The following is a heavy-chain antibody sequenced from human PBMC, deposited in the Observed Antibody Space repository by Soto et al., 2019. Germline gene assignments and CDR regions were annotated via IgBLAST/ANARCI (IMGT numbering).Heavy chain of an antibody. D-gene: IGHD5-18*01. CDR3: ARDRPPRGYSYGSHFDY. Sequence: ASVKVSCKASGYTFTSYGISWVRQAPGQGLEWMGWISAYNGNTNYAQKLQGRVTMTTDTSTSTAYMELRSLRSDDTAVYYCARDRPPRGYSYGSHFDYWGPGPQVTLSS. CDR2: ISAYNGNT. V-gene: IGHV1-18*01. J-gene: IGHJ4*02. CDR1: GYTFTSYG.